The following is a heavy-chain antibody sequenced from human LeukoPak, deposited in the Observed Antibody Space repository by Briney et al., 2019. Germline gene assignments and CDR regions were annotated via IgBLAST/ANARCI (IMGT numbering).Heavy chain of an antibody. CDR2: INTDGSST. Sequence: GGSLRLSCAASGFTFSSYAMSWVRQAPGKGLVWVSRINTDGSSTSYADSVKGRFTISRDNSKNTLYLQMNSLRAEVTAVYYCAKDRPGLFVVVPAAIPTPSLNYWGQGTLVTVSS. D-gene: IGHD2-2*02. V-gene: IGHV3-74*01. J-gene: IGHJ4*02. CDR3: AKDRPGLFVVVPAAIPTPSLNY. CDR1: GFTFSSYA.